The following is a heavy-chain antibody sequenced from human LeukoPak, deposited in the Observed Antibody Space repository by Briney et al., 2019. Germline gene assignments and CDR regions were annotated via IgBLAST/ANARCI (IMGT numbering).Heavy chain of an antibody. Sequence: PGGSLRLSCAASGFTFSSYGMNWVRQAPGKGLEWVAFIRYDGSIKYSADSVKGRFTISRDNSKNTLYQQMNSLRAEDTAVYYCAKAPVWFGELRYYYYYMDVWGKGTTVTISS. V-gene: IGHV3-30*02. CDR1: GFTFSSYG. J-gene: IGHJ6*03. CDR3: AKAPVWFGELRYYYYYMDV. CDR2: IRYDGSIK. D-gene: IGHD3-10*01.